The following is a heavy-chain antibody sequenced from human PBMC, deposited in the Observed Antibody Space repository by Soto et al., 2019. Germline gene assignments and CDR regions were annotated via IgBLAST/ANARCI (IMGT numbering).Heavy chain of an antibody. CDR3: ARDPDYYDSSGYYAPAYFDL. V-gene: IGHV1-69*13. J-gene: IGHJ2*01. CDR2: IIPIFGTA. D-gene: IGHD3-22*01. Sequence: GASVKVSCKASGGTFSSYAISWVRQAPGQGLEWMGGIIPIFGTANYAQKFQGRVTITADESTSTAYMELSSLRSEDTAVYYCARDPDYYDSSGYYAPAYFDLWGRGTLVTVSS. CDR1: GGTFSSYA.